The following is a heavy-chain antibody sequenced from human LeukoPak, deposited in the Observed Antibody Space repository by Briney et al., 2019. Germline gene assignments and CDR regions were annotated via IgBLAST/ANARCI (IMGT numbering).Heavy chain of an antibody. V-gene: IGHV3-21*01. CDR2: VSSSSSYI. Sequence: GGSLRLSCAASGFTFSSYSMNWVRQAPGKGLEWVSSVSSSSSYIYYADSVKGRFTISRDNAKNSLYLQMYSLRAEDTAVYYCARDPAGTIAFDIWGQGTMVTVSS. CDR3: ARDPAGTIAFDI. J-gene: IGHJ3*02. D-gene: IGHD1-7*01. CDR1: GFTFSSYS.